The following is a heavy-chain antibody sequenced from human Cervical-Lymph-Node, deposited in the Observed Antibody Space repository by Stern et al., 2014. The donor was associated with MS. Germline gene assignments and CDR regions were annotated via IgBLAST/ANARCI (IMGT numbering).Heavy chain of an antibody. CDR3: ARNWNYGLDV. CDR2: ISPMFGTT. Sequence: QVQLVESGPEVKRPGSSVKVSCQASGGTFGSYGISWVRQAPGQGLEWMGVISPMFGTTDYLQKFQGRVTSTADEATNSAYMELRSLRSEDTAIYYCARNWNYGLDVWGQGTTVTVSS. CDR1: GGTFGSYG. J-gene: IGHJ6*02. D-gene: IGHD3-3*01. V-gene: IGHV1-69*01.